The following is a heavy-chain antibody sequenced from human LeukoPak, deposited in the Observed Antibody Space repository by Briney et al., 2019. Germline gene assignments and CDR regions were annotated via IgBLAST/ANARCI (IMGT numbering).Heavy chain of an antibody. CDR3: ARDNSYCSSTSCYYKWFDP. D-gene: IGHD2-2*01. Sequence: SETLSLTCTVSGGSISSYYWSWIRQPAGKGLEWIGRIYTSGSTNYNPSLKSRVTMSVDTSKNQFSLKLSSVTAADTAVYYCARDNSYCSSTSCYYKWFDPWGQGTLVTVSS. CDR2: IYTSGST. J-gene: IGHJ5*02. CDR1: GGSISSYY. V-gene: IGHV4-4*07.